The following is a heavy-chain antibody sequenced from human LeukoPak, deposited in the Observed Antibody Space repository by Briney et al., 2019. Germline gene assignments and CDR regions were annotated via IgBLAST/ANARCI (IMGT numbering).Heavy chain of an antibody. Sequence: SETLSLTCSVSSGFNTSHFWSWIRQAAGKRPEWIGRIYTAGNTNYSPSLRSRVTMSVDTSKNEFILKLKSVTAADTAVYYCARDLGTLLFLEGFDPWGHGILVTVSS. V-gene: IGHV4-4*07. CDR3: ARDLGTLLFLEGFDP. D-gene: IGHD3-3*01. CDR2: IYTAGNT. J-gene: IGHJ5*02. CDR1: SGFNTSHF.